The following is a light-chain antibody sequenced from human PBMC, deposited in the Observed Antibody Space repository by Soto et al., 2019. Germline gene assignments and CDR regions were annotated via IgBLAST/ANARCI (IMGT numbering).Light chain of an antibody. CDR1: QILVHSDGIAY. V-gene: IGKV2-30*02. CDR3: MQGTHWPIT. CDR2: KVS. Sequence: EVVMTQSPLSLPVTLGQPASISCRSNQILVHSDGIAYFSWFQQRPGRSPRRLIYKVSNRDSGVPARFSGSGSGTDFALKISRVEAEDVGVYYCMQGTHWPITFGQGTRL. J-gene: IGKJ5*01.